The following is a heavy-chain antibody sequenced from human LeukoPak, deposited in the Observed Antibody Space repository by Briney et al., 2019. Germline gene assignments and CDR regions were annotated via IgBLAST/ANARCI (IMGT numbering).Heavy chain of an antibody. CDR2: ISGSGGST. CDR1: GFTFSSYA. Sequence: GGSLRLSCAASGFTFSSYAMSWVRQAPGKGLEWVSAISGSGGSTYYADSVKGRFTISRDNSKNTLYLQMNSLRAEDTAVYYCAKFCSGGSFSAGGYWGQGTLVTVSS. J-gene: IGHJ4*02. CDR3: AKFCSGGSFSAGGY. V-gene: IGHV3-23*01. D-gene: IGHD2-15*01.